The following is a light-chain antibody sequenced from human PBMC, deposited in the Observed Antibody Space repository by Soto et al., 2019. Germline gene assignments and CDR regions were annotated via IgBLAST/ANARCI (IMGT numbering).Light chain of an antibody. Sequence: EIVLTQSPGTLSLSPGERATLSCNTSHSRGSNFLAWSQHKHGQAPRLLIYASSNRATGIPDRFSGSASGTDFTLTITRLEPEDFAVYYCQLYGISPHFGQGTRLEI. CDR1: HSRGSNF. CDR3: QLYGISPH. V-gene: IGKV3-20*01. CDR2: ASS. J-gene: IGKJ5*01.